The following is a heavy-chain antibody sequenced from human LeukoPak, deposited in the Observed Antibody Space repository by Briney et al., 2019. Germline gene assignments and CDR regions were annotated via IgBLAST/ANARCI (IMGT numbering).Heavy chain of an antibody. CDR2: ISYDGSNK. V-gene: IGHV3-30*18. CDR3: AKGGRTGWDAFDI. CDR1: GFTFSSYG. Sequence: GGSLRLSCAASGFTFSSYGMHWVRQAPGKGLEWVAVISYDGSNKYYADSVKGRFTISRDNFKNTLYLQMNSLRAEDTAVYYCAKGGRTGWDAFDIWGQGTMVTVSS. J-gene: IGHJ3*02. D-gene: IGHD3-9*01.